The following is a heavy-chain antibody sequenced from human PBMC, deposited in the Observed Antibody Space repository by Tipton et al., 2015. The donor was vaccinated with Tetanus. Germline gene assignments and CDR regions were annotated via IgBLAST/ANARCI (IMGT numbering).Heavy chain of an antibody. CDR3: ARKRDGGSYYWGAGGAFDV. J-gene: IGHJ3*01. CDR1: GYSFTSYY. D-gene: IGHD1-26*01. CDR2: INPSGGDT. Sequence: QLVQSGAEVKKPGASVKISCKTSGYSFTSYYMYWVRQAPGQGLEWMGTINPSGGDTNYAQRPQGRLTMTRDTSTGPFYMELSSLTSDATAVFYWARKRDGGSYYWGAGGAFDVWGQGTMVTVSS. V-gene: IGHV1-46*01.